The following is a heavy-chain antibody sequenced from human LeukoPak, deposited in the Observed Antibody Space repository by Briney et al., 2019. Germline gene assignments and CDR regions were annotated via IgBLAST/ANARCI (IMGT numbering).Heavy chain of an antibody. J-gene: IGHJ5*01. D-gene: IGHD2-8*02. CDR1: GFALKSYS. CDR2: ISSTSAYI. Sequence: GGSLRLSCAGSGFALKSYSLTWVRQAPGKGPEWVSSISSTSAYIHYADSVKGRFTISRDNVDNVVYLEMNSLGAEDTATYYCARVAVSGPTGWFDSWGQGTLVIVSS. V-gene: IGHV3-21*01. CDR3: ARVAVSGPTGWFDS.